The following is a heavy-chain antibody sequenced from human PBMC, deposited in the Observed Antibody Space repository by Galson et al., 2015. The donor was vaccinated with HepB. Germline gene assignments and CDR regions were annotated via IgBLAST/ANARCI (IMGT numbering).Heavy chain of an antibody. Sequence: SLRLSCAASGFTFSNYWMHWVRQTPGKGLERVSRINTDGSSATYADSVKGRFTISRDNAKNTLYLQMNSLRAEDTAVYYCISSYWGAPNYWGQGTLVTVSS. CDR3: ISSYWGAPNY. J-gene: IGHJ4*02. CDR2: INTDGSSA. D-gene: IGHD3-10*01. CDR1: GFTFSNYW. V-gene: IGHV3-74*01.